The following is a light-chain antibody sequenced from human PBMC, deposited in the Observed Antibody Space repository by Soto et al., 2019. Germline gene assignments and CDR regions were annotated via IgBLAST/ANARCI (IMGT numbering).Light chain of an antibody. CDR1: SSDVGGYNY. V-gene: IGLV2-14*01. CDR2: XXX. Sequence: QSALTQPASVSGSPGQSITISCTGTSSDVGGYNYVSWYQPHPCKAPHIMIYXXXXXXXXXXXXXXGXKSCNTASLNISGLQAEXXXDXYCSSYTSSSTLVFGTGTKLTVL. J-gene: IGLJ1*01. CDR3: SSYTSSSTLV.